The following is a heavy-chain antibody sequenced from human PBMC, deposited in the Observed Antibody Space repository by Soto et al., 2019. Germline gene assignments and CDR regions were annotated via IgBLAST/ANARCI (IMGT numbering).Heavy chain of an antibody. CDR2: IFDSGST. D-gene: IGHD2-8*01. CDR1: GGSISGGVHS. J-gene: IGHJ2*01. Sequence: QVQLQESGPGLVKPSETLSLTCTVSGGSISGGVHSWSWIRQPPGKGLEWIGHIFDSGSTYYNPSLKSRLTISVDTSKNQSSLGLSSVTAADTAVYYCAREVMPLTNDWYFDLWGRGTLVTVSS. V-gene: IGHV4-30-4*01. CDR3: AREVMPLTNDWYFDL.